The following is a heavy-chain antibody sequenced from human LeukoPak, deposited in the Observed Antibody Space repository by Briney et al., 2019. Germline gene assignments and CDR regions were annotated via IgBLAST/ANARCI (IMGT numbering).Heavy chain of an antibody. CDR3: ARDYYDSSGYTSDWFDP. CDR1: GGSISSGRYY. CDR2: IYTSGST. J-gene: IGHJ5*02. D-gene: IGHD3-22*01. Sequence: SQTLSLTCTVSGGSISSGRYYWSWIRQPAGKGLEWIGRIYTSGSTNYNPSLKSRATISVDTSKNQFSLKLTSVTAADTAVYYCARDYYDSSGYTSDWFDPWGQGTLVTVSS. V-gene: IGHV4-61*02.